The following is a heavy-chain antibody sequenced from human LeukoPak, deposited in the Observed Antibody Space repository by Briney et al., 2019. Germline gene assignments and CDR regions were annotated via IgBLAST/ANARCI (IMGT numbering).Heavy chain of an antibody. J-gene: IGHJ3*01. CDR1: GFTFSNYW. V-gene: IGHV3-74*01. Sequence: GGSLRLSCAASGFTFSNYWMHWVRQAPGKGLVWVSRIISDGRNIIYADSVKGRFTISRDNAKNTLYLQMNSLRVEDTAVYCCARGGSPPEALGDGLKMGGQETIVSVSS. CDR2: IISDGRNI. CDR3: ARGGSPPEALGDGLKM. D-gene: IGHD1-26*01.